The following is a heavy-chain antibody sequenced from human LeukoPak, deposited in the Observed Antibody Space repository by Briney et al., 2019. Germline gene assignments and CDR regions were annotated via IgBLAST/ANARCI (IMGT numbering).Heavy chain of an antibody. V-gene: IGHV3-7*03. J-gene: IGHJ4*02. CDR1: GFTFSTYW. CDR3: ARDCGAAITSPRFDL. D-gene: IGHD3-10*01. Sequence: GGSLRLSCAASGFTFSTYWMSWVRQAPGKGLEWVAMIRPDGSGEYYVDSVKGRFTISRDNVNYSLYLQMNSLTAEDTAAYYCARDCGAAITSPRFDLWGQGARVTVSS. CDR2: IRPDGSGE.